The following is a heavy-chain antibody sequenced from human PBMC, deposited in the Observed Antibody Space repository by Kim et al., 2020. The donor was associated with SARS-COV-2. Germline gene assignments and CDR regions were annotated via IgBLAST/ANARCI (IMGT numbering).Heavy chain of an antibody. CDR3: ARAIQGWYYFDY. J-gene: IGHJ4*02. Sequence: YANSVKGRFTISRDNSKNTLYLQMGSLRAEDMAVYYCARAIQGWYYFDYWCQGTLVTVSS. V-gene: IGHV3-64*01. D-gene: IGHD6-19*01.